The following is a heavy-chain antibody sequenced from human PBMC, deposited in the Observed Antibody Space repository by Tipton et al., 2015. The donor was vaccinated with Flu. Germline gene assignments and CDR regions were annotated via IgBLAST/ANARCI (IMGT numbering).Heavy chain of an antibody. D-gene: IGHD3-10*01. J-gene: IGHJ3*02. CDR1: GGSISGSICY. V-gene: IGHV4-39*01. CDR2: VYHSGGTY. CDR3: ARPVGDDAFEI. Sequence: TLSLTCTVSGGSISGSICYWGWIRQPPGKGLEWIGSVYHSGGTYYYNPSLKSRAFISVDTSKNQFSLRLSSVTAADTAVYYCARPVGDDAFEIWGQGTMVTVSS.